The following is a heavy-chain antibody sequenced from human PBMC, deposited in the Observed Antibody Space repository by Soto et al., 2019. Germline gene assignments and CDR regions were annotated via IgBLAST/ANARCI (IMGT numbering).Heavy chain of an antibody. CDR3: ASNCYYEISNYQY. CDR2: IDPSDSYT. V-gene: IGHV5-10-1*01. J-gene: IGHJ4*02. Sequence: GESLKISCKGSGYSFTNYWISWVRQMPGKGLEWMGRIDPSDSYTNYSPSFQGHVTISADKSISTAYLQWSRLKDSDTAMYYCASNCYYEISNYQYWGQEPLITVSS. CDR1: GYSFTNYW. D-gene: IGHD3-22*01.